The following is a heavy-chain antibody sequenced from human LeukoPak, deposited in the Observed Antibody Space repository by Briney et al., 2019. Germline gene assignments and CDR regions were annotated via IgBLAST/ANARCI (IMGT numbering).Heavy chain of an antibody. D-gene: IGHD6-19*01. V-gene: IGHV4-59*01. CDR2: IYYSGST. Sequence: PSETLSLTCTVSGGSISSYYWSWIRQPPGKGLEWIGYIYYSGSTNYNPSLKSRVTLSIDTSKSQFSLKLSSVTAADTAVYYCATYSSDWYSLDYWGQGTLVTVSS. CDR1: GGSISSYY. CDR3: ATYSSDWYSLDY. J-gene: IGHJ4*02.